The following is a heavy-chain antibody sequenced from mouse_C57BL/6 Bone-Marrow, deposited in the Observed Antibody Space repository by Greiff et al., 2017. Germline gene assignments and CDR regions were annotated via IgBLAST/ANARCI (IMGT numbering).Heavy chain of an antibody. D-gene: IGHD2-1*01. Sequence: DVMLVESGGGLVKPGGSLKLSCAASGFTFSSYAMSWVRQTPEKRLEWVATISDGGRYTYYPDNVKGRFTISRDNAKNNLYLQMSQLKSEDTAMYYCARRGNYPYFDYWGQGTTLTVSS. CDR2: ISDGGRYT. V-gene: IGHV5-4*03. CDR3: ARRGNYPYFDY. CDR1: GFTFSSYA. J-gene: IGHJ2*01.